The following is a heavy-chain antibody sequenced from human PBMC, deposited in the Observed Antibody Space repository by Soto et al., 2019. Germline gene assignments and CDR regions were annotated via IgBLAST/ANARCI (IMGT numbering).Heavy chain of an antibody. J-gene: IGHJ4*02. V-gene: IGHV3-23*01. Sequence: EVQLLESGGGLVQPGGSLRLSCAASGFTFSSYAMSWVRQAPGKGLEWVSAISGSGGSAYYADSVKGRFTISRDNSKNTLYLQMNSLRAEDTAVYYCAKDRNGAVAITIFDYWGQGTLVTVSS. CDR2: ISGSGGSA. D-gene: IGHD6-19*01. CDR1: GFTFSSYA. CDR3: AKDRNGAVAITIFDY.